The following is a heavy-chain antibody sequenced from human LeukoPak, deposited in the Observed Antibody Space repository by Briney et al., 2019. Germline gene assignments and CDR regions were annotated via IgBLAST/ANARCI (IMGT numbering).Heavy chain of an antibody. CDR1: GFTFSSCW. D-gene: IGHD1-1*01. CDR2: INTDGSTT. J-gene: IGHJ6*03. V-gene: IGHV3-74*01. CDR3: ARHQDGTLEYYYYYMDV. Sequence: GGSLRLSCAASGFTFSSCWMHWVRQAPGKGLVWVSRINTDGSTTNYADSVKGRFTISRDNAKNTLYLQMNSLRAEDTAVYYCARHQDGTLEYYYYYMDVWGKGTTVTVSS.